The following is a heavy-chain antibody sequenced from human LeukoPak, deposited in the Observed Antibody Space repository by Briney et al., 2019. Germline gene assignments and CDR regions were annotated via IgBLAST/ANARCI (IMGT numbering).Heavy chain of an antibody. CDR2: INHSGSI. V-gene: IGHV4-34*01. D-gene: IGHD2-21*02. CDR1: GGSFSGYY. Sequence: PSETLSLTCAVYGGSFSGYYWSWIRQPPGKGLEWIGEINHSGSINYNPSLKSRVTISVDTSKNQFSLKLSSVTAADTAVYYCARLSCGGDCSGSWGQGTLVTVSS. J-gene: IGHJ5*02. CDR3: ARLSCGGDCSGS.